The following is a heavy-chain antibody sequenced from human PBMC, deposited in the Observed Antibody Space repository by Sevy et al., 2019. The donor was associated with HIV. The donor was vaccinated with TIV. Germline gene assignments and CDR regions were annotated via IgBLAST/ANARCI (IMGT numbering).Heavy chain of an antibody. J-gene: IGHJ6*03. V-gene: IGHV4-38-2*01. D-gene: IGHD6-6*01. CDR3: ARGGEQLGYYYYYMDV. CDR2: IYHSGST. CDR1: GYSISSGYY. Sequence: SETLSLTCAVSGYSISSGYYWGWIRQPPGKGLEWIGSIYHSGSTYYNPSLKSRVTISVDTSKNQFSLKLSSVTAADTAVYYCARGGEQLGYYYYYMDVWGKGTTVTVSS.